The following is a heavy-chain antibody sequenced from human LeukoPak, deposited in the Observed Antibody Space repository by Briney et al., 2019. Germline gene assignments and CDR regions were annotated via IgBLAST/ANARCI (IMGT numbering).Heavy chain of an antibody. CDR3: AKVRATGTWPIQPFGRYYFDY. CDR2: ISGSGGST. CDR1: GFTFSSYA. D-gene: IGHD3-3*01. V-gene: IGHV3-23*01. J-gene: IGHJ4*02. Sequence: QPGGSLRLSCAASGFTFSSYAMSWVRQAPGKGLEWVSAISGSGGSTYYADSVKGRFTISRDNSKNTLYLQMNSLRAEDTAVYYCAKVRATGTWPIQPFGRYYFDYWGQGTLVTVSS.